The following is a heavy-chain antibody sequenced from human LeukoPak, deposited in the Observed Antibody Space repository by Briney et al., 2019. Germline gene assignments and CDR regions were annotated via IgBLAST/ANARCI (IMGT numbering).Heavy chain of an antibody. Sequence: GESLKISCKGSGYSFTSYWIGWVRQMPGKRLERMWVIYPGDSDTRYSPSFQGQVTISPDKSISTAYLQWSSLKAADTAMYYCARPLDAVAGTSSDYWGQGTLVTVSS. V-gene: IGHV5-51*01. CDR1: GYSFTSYW. CDR2: IYPGDSDT. CDR3: ARPLDAVAGTSSDY. D-gene: IGHD6-19*01. J-gene: IGHJ4*02.